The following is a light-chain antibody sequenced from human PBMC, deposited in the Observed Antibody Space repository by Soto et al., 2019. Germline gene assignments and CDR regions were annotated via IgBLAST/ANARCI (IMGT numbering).Light chain of an antibody. CDR2: DVN. Sequence: QSVLTQPASVSGSPGQSITISCTGSSSDVGLYNYVSWYQQHPGKAPKLMIYDVNDRPSGVSVRFSGSKSGNTASLTISGLQADDEADYFCSSYTSDTTHVVFGGGTKLTVL. CDR1: SSDVGLYNY. CDR3: SSYTSDTTHVV. J-gene: IGLJ2*01. V-gene: IGLV2-14*03.